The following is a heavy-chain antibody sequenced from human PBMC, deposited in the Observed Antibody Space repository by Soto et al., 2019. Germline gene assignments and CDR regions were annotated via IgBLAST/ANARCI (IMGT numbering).Heavy chain of an antibody. CDR2: INSDGSST. J-gene: IGHJ4*02. CDR3: ARVVDSSGPHRH. V-gene: IGHV3-74*01. CDR1: GFTFSSYW. D-gene: IGHD3-22*01. Sequence: LRLSCAASGFTFSSYWMHWVRQAPGKGLVWVSRINSDGSSTSYADSVKGRFTISRDNAKNTLYLQMNSLRAEDTAVYYCARVVDSSGPHRHWGQGTLVTVSS.